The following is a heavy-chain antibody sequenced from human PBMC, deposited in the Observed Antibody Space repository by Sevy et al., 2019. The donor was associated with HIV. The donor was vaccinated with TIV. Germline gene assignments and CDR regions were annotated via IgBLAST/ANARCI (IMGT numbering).Heavy chain of an antibody. J-gene: IGHJ4*02. CDR1: GKNLNDLP. V-gene: IGHV1-24*01. CDR2: FDTEDGER. D-gene: IGHD3-16*01. CDR3: ATTREYYEDNSGYLDY. Sequence: ASVKVSCKVSGKNLNDLPMHWVRQAPGKGLEWMGRFDTEDGERIYAQKFQGRLTMTEDTSRDTAYMELNSLRSEDTAMYYCATTREYYEDNSGYLDYWGQGILVTVSS.